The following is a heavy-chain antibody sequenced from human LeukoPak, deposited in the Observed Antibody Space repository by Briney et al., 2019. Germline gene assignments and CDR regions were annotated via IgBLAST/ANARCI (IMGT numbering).Heavy chain of an antibody. D-gene: IGHD4-17*01. Sequence: TGGSLRLSCAASGFTVSSNEMSWVRQAPGKGLEYVSAISSNGGSTYYANSVKGRFTISRDNSKNTLYLQMGSLRAEDMAVYYCARAPTVTTLPFDYWGQGTLVTVSS. V-gene: IGHV3-64*01. CDR3: ARAPTVTTLPFDY. CDR2: ISSNGGST. CDR1: GFTVSSNE. J-gene: IGHJ4*02.